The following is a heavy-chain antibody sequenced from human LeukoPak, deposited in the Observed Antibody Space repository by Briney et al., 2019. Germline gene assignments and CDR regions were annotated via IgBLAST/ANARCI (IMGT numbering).Heavy chain of an antibody. CDR3: ARGPPLGVRGARLDY. Sequence: GGSLRLSCAASGFTFSSYAMHWVRQAPGKGLDWVAVIWYDGNTKYYADSVKGRFTISRDNSKNTLFLEMSTLRAEDTAVYRCARGPPLGVRGARLDYWGQGILVAVSS. V-gene: IGHV3-33*08. D-gene: IGHD3-10*01. J-gene: IGHJ4*02. CDR2: IWYDGNTK. CDR1: GFTFSSYA.